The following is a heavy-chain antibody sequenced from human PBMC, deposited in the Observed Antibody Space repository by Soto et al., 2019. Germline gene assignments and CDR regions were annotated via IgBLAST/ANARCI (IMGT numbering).Heavy chain of an antibody. Sequence: PGGSLRLSCAASGFTFSSYGMHWVRQAPGKGLEWVAVISYDGSNKYYADSGKGRFTITRDNSKNTLYLQMNSLRAEDTAVYYCAKGLRDRYEGLYYYGMDVWGQGTTVTVSS. J-gene: IGHJ6*02. CDR2: ISYDGSNK. CDR1: GFTFSSYG. V-gene: IGHV3-30*18. D-gene: IGHD5-12*01. CDR3: AKGLRDRYEGLYYYGMDV.